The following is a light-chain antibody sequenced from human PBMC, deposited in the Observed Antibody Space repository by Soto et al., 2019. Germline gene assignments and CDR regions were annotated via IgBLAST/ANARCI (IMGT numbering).Light chain of an antibody. CDR2: ATS. J-gene: IGKJ1*01. V-gene: IGKV1-16*02. CDR3: QQYNTYPWT. CDR1: QDIDFF. Sequence: DIQMTQSPSSLSASVGDRVTITCRASQDIDFFLAWFQQKPGKAPKSLIYATSKLQDGVPSKFTGSGSGTEFTLTISTLQTEDFATYYCQQYNTYPWTFGPGTKV.